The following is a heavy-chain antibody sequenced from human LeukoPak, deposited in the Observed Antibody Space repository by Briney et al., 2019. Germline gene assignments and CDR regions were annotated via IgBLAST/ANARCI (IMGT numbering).Heavy chain of an antibody. J-gene: IGHJ4*02. CDR1: GCTHTELL. Sequence: ASVNDSLQVSGCTHTELLMHWLRPARGKGREWMGGFDPEDGETIYAQKFQGRVTMTEDTCTDTAYMALSSLGSEDTAGYYCGANSRQVLEWVDYWGQGTLVTVSS. CDR3: GANSRQVLEWVDY. CDR2: FDPEDGET. V-gene: IGHV1-24*01. D-gene: IGHD4/OR15-4a*01.